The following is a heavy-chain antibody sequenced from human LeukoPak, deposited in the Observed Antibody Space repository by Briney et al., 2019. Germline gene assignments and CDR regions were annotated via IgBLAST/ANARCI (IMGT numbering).Heavy chain of an antibody. D-gene: IGHD2-2*01. J-gene: IGHJ4*02. V-gene: IGHV4-59*08. Sequence: PSETLSLTCTVSGGSISNYYWSWIRQPPGKGLEWIGYINYSGSTTYNPSLKSRVTISVDTSKNQFSLKLTAATAADTAVYYCARQAAANSIYYWGQGTVVTVSS. CDR3: ARQAAANSIYY. CDR1: GGSISNYY. CDR2: INYSGST.